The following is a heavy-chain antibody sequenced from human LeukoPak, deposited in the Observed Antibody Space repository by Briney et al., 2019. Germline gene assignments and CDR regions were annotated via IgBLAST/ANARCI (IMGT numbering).Heavy chain of an antibody. V-gene: IGHV4-34*01. J-gene: IGHJ4*02. CDR3: ARHTVTTSGYFDY. D-gene: IGHD4-17*01. Sequence: PSETLSLTCAVYGGSFSGYYWSWIRQPPGKGLEWIGEINHSGSTNYNPSLKSRVTISVDTSKNQFSLKLSSVTAADTAFYYCARHTVTTSGYFDYWGQGTLVTVSS. CDR1: GGSFSGYY. CDR2: INHSGST.